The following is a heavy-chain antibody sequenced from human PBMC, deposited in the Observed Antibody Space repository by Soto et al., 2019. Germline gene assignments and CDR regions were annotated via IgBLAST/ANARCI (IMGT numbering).Heavy chain of an antibody. CDR1: GYTFTSYA. V-gene: IGHV1-3*01. J-gene: IGHJ4*02. Sequence: ASVKVSCKASGYTFTSYAMHWVRQAPGQRLEWMGWINAGNGNTKYSQKFQGRVTITRDTSASTAYMELSSLRSEDTAVYYCARDRVVVVVAPTYGFDYWGQGTLVTVSS. CDR3: ARDRVVVVVAPTYGFDY. D-gene: IGHD2-15*01. CDR2: INAGNGNT.